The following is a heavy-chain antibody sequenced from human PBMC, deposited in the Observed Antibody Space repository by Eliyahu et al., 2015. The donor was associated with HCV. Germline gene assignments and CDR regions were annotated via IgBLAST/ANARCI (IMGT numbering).Heavy chain of an antibody. CDR2: IFWDDDK. Sequence: QITLQESGPTLVKPTQTLTLTCSFSGFSLTTSGVGVGWIRQPPGKALEWLALIFWDDDKRYSTSLKSRLSIRGDTSKNQVVLTMTNMSPADTATYYCVHRLRWSGNDLDVWGRGTLVAVSS. CDR1: GFSLTTSGVG. CDR3: VHRLRWSGNDLDV. D-gene: IGHD4-23*01. V-gene: IGHV2-5*02. J-gene: IGHJ2*01.